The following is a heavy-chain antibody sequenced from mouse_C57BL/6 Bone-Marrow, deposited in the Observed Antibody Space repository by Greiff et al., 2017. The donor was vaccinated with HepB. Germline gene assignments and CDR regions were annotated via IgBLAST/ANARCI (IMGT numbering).Heavy chain of an antibody. D-gene: IGHD1-1*01. J-gene: IGHJ2*01. CDR1: GFTFSSYA. Sequence: EVKVVDSGGGLVKPGGSLKLSCAASGFTFSSYAMSWVRQTPEKRLEWVATISDGGSYTYYPDNVKGRFTISRDNAKNNLYLQMSHLKSEDTAMYYCARRYYGSSFYFDYWGQGTTLTVSS. CDR3: ARRYYGSSFYFDY. CDR2: ISDGGSYT. V-gene: IGHV5-4*03.